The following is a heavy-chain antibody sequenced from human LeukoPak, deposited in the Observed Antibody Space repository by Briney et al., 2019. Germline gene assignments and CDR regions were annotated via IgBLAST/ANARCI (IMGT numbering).Heavy chain of an antibody. CDR1: GGSISSYY. J-gene: IGHJ6*02. CDR3: ARRSAAGHYYYGMDV. Sequence: SETLSLTRTVSGGSISSYYWSWIRQPPGKGLEWIGYIYYSGSTNYNPSLKSRVTISVDTSKNQFSLKLSSVTAADTAVYYCARRSAAGHYYYGMDVWGQGTTVTVSS. D-gene: IGHD2-15*01. CDR2: IYYSGST. V-gene: IGHV4-59*08.